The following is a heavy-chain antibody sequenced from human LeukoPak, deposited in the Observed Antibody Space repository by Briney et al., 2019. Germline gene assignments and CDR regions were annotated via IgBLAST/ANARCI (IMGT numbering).Heavy chain of an antibody. CDR2: ISSSGSTI. J-gene: IGHJ4*02. D-gene: IGHD4-17*01. V-gene: IGHV3-48*03. CDR1: GFTFSSYE. CDR3: ARNRGDPSYFDY. Sequence: PGGSLRLSCAASGFTFSSYEMNWVRQAPGNGLEWVSYISSSGSTIYYADSVKGRFTISRNNPKNSLYLQMNSLRAEDTAVYYCARNRGDPSYFDYWGQGTLVTVSS.